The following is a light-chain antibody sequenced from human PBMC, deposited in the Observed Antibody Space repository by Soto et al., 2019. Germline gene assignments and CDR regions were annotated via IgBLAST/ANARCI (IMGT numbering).Light chain of an antibody. Sequence: EILMTHAPCTLSLSPGEIATLSCSAIQSVSSSYLAWYQQKPGQPPRLLIYDASKRATGVPARFSGSGSGTDFTLTITTLEPEDFAVYFCQQRANWPPVTFGQGTKVDIK. J-gene: IGKJ1*01. CDR3: QQRANWPPVT. V-gene: IGKV3D-20*02. CDR1: QSVSSSY. CDR2: DAS.